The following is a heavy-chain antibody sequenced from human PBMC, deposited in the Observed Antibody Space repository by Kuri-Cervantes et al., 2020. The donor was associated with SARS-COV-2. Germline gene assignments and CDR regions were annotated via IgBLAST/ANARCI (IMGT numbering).Heavy chain of an antibody. CDR3: ARGRGPGDFWSGLNWFDP. CDR2: IYSSGST. V-gene: IGHV3-53*01. J-gene: IGHJ5*02. CDR1: GFTVNSNY. D-gene: IGHD3-3*01. Sequence: GGSLRLSCVASGFTVNSNYMSWVRQAPGTGLEWVSVIYSSGSTNYADSVKGRFTISRVNFKNTLYLQMSSLRAEDTAVYYCARGRGPGDFWSGLNWFDPWGQGTLVTVSS.